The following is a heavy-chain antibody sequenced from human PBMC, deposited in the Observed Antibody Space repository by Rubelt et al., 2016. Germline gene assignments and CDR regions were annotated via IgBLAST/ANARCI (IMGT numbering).Heavy chain of an antibody. CDR2: INHSGST. V-gene: IGHV4-34*01. J-gene: IGHJ4*02. Sequence: SWIRQPPGKGLEWIGEINHSGSTYYNPSLKSRVTISVDTSKNQFSLKLSSVTAADTAVYYCARISAAGNYFDYWGQGTLVTVSS. CDR3: ARISAAGNYFDY. D-gene: IGHD6-13*01.